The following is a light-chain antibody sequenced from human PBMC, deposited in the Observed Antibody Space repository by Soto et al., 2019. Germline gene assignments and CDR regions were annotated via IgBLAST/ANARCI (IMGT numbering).Light chain of an antibody. V-gene: IGKV3-11*01. Sequence: EIVLTQSPATLSLSPGERATLSCRASQSVSTYLAWYQQKPGQAPRLLIYDASSRATGIPARFSGSGSGTDFTLTISSLEPEDFAIYYCQQRGNGLSFGGGTKVEI. CDR2: DAS. J-gene: IGKJ4*01. CDR3: QQRGNGLS. CDR1: QSVSTY.